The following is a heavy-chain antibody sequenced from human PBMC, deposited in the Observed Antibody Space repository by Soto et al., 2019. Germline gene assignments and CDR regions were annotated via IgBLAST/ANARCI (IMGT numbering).Heavy chain of an antibody. V-gene: IGHV4-34*01. J-gene: IGHJ4*02. CDR3: ASGKIAVAAHTWGFDY. CDR2: INHSGST. D-gene: IGHD6-19*01. Sequence: SETLSLTCAVYGGSFSGYYWSWIRQPPGKGLEWIGEINHSGSTNYNPSLKSRVTISVDTSKNQFSLKLSSVTAADTAVYYCASGKIAVAAHTWGFDYWGQGTLVTVSS. CDR1: GGSFSGYY.